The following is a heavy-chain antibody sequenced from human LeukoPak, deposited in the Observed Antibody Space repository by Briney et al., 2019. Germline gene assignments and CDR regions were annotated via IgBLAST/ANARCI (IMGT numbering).Heavy chain of an antibody. CDR2: INHSGST. CDR3: ARRDNYYGSGNFDS. CDR1: GGSFSGYY. V-gene: IGHV4-34*01. J-gene: IGHJ4*02. Sequence: PSETLSLTCAVYGGSFSGYYWSWIRQPPGKGLEWIGEINHSGSTNYNPSLKSRVAISVDTSKNQFSLKLSSVTAADTAVYYCARRDNYYGSGNFDSWGQGTLVTVSS. D-gene: IGHD3-10*01.